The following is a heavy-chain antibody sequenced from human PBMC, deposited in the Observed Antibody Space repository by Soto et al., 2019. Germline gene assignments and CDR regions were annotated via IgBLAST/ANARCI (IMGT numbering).Heavy chain of an antibody. Sequence: SETLSLTCAVYGGSLRGYYWSWIRQPPGKGLEWVGKINHSGSTNYNPSLKSRVPLSVDTSRNQLSLKLRAVTLAATPVSSLWRGVGVPAAREGCFDYWGQGTLVTVSS. CDR3: WRGVGVPAAREGCFDY. CDR2: INHSGST. V-gene: IGHV4-34*01. J-gene: IGHJ4*02. D-gene: IGHD2-2*01. CDR1: GGSLRGYY.